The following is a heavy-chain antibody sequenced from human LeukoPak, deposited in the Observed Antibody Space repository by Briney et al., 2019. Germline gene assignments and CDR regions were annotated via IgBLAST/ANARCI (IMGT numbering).Heavy chain of an antibody. CDR2: INPNSGGT. CDR1: GYTFTGYY. Sequence: ASVKVSCKASGYTFTGYYMHWVRQAPGQGLEWMGWINPNSGGTNYAQKFQGRVTMTGDTSISTAYMELSRLRSDDTAVYYCARDVAAAGPTFDYWGQGTLVTVSS. CDR3: ARDVAAAGPTFDY. J-gene: IGHJ4*02. V-gene: IGHV1-2*02. D-gene: IGHD6-13*01.